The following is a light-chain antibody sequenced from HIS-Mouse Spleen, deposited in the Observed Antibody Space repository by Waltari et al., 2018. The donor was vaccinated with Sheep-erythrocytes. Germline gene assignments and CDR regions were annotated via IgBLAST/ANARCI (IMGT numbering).Light chain of an antibody. J-gene: IGLJ3*02. Sequence: QSALTQPASVSGSPGQSITISCPCTSSDVGGYNLVPWYQQHPGKAPKLMIYEGSKRPSGVSNRFSGSKSGNTASLTISGLQAEDEADYYCCSYAGSSTPWVFGGGTKLTVL. CDR3: CSYAGSSTPWV. CDR1: SSDVGGYNL. V-gene: IGLV2-23*01. CDR2: EGS.